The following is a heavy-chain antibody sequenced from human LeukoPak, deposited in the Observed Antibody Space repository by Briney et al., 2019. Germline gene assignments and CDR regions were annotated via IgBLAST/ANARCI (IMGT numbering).Heavy chain of an antibody. CDR1: GFTFSFHW. D-gene: IGHD2-8*02. Sequence: VGSLRLSCAASGFTFSFHWMHWVRQAPGEGLEWVANIRHDGGEEYYVDSVKGRFTMSRDNAKRSLYLQMNRLRAEDTAVYSCARDGGVRGRLAYFDYWGQGTLVTVSS. V-gene: IGHV3-7*01. J-gene: IGHJ4*02. CDR3: ARDGGVRGRLAYFDY. CDR2: IRHDGGEE.